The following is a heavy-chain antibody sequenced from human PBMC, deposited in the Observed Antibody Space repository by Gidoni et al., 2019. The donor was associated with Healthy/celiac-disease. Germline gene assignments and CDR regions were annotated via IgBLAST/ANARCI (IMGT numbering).Heavy chain of an antibody. CDR2: IYHSGST. CDR3: ARGSTFIAAAGRGWFDP. D-gene: IGHD6-13*01. V-gene: IGHV4-39*07. J-gene: IGHJ5*02. CDR1: GGSISSSSYY. Sequence: QLQLQESGPGLVKPSETLSLTCTVSGGSISSSSYYWGWIRQPPGKGLEWIGNIYHSGSTYYNPFLKSRVTISVDTSKNKFSLKLSSVTAADTAIYYCARGSTFIAAAGRGWFDPWGQGTLVTVSS.